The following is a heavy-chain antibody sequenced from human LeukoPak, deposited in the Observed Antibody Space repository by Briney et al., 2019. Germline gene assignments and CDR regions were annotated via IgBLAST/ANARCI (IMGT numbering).Heavy chain of an antibody. J-gene: IGHJ4*02. Sequence: PGGSLRLSCAASGFTFSSYAMSWVRQAPGKGLEWVSGISGSGGSTYYADSVKGRFTISRDNSKNTLYLQMNSLRAEDTAVYYGAKIGQRVTIFGVVSDWGQGTLVTVSP. CDR2: ISGSGGST. V-gene: IGHV3-23*01. D-gene: IGHD3-3*01. CDR3: AKIGQRVTIFGVVSD. CDR1: GFTFSSYA.